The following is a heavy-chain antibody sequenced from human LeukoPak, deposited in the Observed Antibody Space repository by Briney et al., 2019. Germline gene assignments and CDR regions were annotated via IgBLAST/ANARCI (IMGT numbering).Heavy chain of an antibody. V-gene: IGHV4-59*12. J-gene: IGHJ3*02. CDR1: GGSISSYY. D-gene: IGHD3-22*01. CDR2: IYYSGST. CDR3: ASGGNYYDSSSYYDAFDI. Sequence: SGTLSLTCTVSGGSISSYYWSWIRQPPGKGLEWIGYIYYSGSTNYNPSLKSRVTISVDTSKNQFSLKLSSVTAADTAVYYCASGGNYYDSSSYYDAFDIWGQGTMVTVSS.